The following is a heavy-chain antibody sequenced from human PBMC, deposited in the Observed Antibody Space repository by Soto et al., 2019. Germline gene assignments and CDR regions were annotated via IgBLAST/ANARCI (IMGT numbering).Heavy chain of an antibody. V-gene: IGHV1-18*01. CDR3: ARVIPGVEAWFDP. D-gene: IGHD2-2*01. J-gene: IGHJ5*02. CDR2: ISAYTDTP. CDR1: GYTFTNFG. Sequence: QVPLVQSGAEVKKPGASVKVSCRASGYTFTNFGVTWVRRAPGQGLEWMGWISAYTDTPNYAQKFQGRVTMTIDTSTSTAYMALRSPTSDDTAVYYCARVIPGVEAWFDPWGQGTLVTVSS.